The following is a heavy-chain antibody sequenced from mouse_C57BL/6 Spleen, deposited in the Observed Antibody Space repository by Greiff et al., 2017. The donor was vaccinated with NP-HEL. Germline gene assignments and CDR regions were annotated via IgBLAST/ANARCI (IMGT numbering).Heavy chain of an antibody. CDR1: GYTFTDYE. CDR2: IDPETGGT. Sequence: VQLQQSGAELVRPGASVTLSCKASGYTFTDYEMHWVKQTPVHGLEWIGAIDPETGGTAYNQKFKGKAILTADKSSSTAYMELRSLTSEDSAVYYCTRGTGTDYFDYWGQGTTLTVSS. V-gene: IGHV1-15*01. D-gene: IGHD4-1*01. CDR3: TRGTGTDYFDY. J-gene: IGHJ2*01.